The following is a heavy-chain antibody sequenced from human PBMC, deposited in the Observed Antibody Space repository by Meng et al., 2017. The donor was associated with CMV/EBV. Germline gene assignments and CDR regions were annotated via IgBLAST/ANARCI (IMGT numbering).Heavy chain of an antibody. Sequence: QVRLQPSGPGLVKPWETRSLTCRVSGVSIRTHYWRWVRQTPGKGLEWIASIHYTGRADYSPSLKSRLTISVDTSDSQLSLKLSSVTPADTAMYYCAERGGGYWGQGILVTVSS. CDR3: AERGGGY. D-gene: IGHD1-1*01. CDR1: GVSIRTHY. V-gene: IGHV4-59*11. J-gene: IGHJ4*02. CDR2: IHYTGRA.